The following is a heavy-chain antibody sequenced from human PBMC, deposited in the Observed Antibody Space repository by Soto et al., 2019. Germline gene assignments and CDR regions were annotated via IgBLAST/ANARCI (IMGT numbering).Heavy chain of an antibody. D-gene: IGHD3-9*01. V-gene: IGHV3-23*01. Sequence: GGSLRLSCAASGFTFSSYAMSWVRQAPGKGLEWVSAISGSGGSTYYADSVKGRFTISRDNSKNTLYLQMNSLRAEDTAVYYCAKSPHFYDILTADVGYFDYWGQGTLVTVSS. CDR3: AKSPHFYDILTADVGYFDY. CDR2: ISGSGGST. CDR1: GFTFSSYA. J-gene: IGHJ4*02.